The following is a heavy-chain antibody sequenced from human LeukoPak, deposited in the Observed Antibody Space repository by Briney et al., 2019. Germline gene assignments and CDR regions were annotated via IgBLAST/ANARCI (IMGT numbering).Heavy chain of an antibody. D-gene: IGHD3-10*01. CDR1: GYTFTSYG. Sequence: ASVKVSCKASGYTFTSYGISWVRQAPGQGLEWMGWISAYNGNTNYAQKLQGRVTMTTDTSTSTAYMELRSLRSGDTAVYYCVRQADYYGSGSYLPTFDYWGQGTLVTASS. CDR3: VRQADYYGSGSYLPTFDY. CDR2: ISAYNGNT. V-gene: IGHV1-18*01. J-gene: IGHJ4*02.